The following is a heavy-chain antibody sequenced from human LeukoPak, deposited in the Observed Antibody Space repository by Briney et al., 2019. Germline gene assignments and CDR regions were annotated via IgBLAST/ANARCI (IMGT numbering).Heavy chain of an antibody. J-gene: IGHJ4*02. V-gene: IGHV3-30*18. CDR3: AKDRTAGYDGLVDY. Sequence: GGSLRLSCAASGFSVSTYGMHWVRQAPGKGLEWVAVISYDGSNKYYTDSVKGRFTISRDNSKNTLYLQMNSLRAEDTAVYYCAKDRTAGYDGLVDYWGQGALVTVSS. D-gene: IGHD5-12*01. CDR2: ISYDGSNK. CDR1: GFSVSTYG.